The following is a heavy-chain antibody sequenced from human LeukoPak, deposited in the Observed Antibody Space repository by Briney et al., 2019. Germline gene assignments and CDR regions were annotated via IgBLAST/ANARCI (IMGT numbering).Heavy chain of an antibody. Sequence: SETLSLTCTVSGGSISSYYWSWIRQPPGKGLEWIGYIYYSGSTNYNPSLKSRVTISVDKSKNQFSLKLSSVTAADTAVYYCARDPRYYYDSSGYYYDYWGQGTLVTVSS. J-gene: IGHJ4*02. V-gene: IGHV4-59*12. D-gene: IGHD3-22*01. CDR3: ARDPRYYYDSSGYYYDY. CDR2: IYYSGST. CDR1: GGSISSYY.